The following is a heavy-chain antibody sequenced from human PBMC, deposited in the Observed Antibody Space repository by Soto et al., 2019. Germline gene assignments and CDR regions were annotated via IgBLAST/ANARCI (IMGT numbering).Heavy chain of an antibody. J-gene: IGHJ3*02. Sequence: EVQLVESGGGFVQPGGSLRLSCAASGFTFNTFPMNWVRLAPGKGLEWLSHISSNSDAMYYADSVKGRFTISRDNARKSLYLQMNSLIVDDTAVYSCVRHYQYGFDMWGQGTMVTVSS. CDR3: VRHYQYGFDM. CDR1: GFTFNTFP. V-gene: IGHV3-48*01. D-gene: IGHD3-10*01. CDR2: ISSNSDAM.